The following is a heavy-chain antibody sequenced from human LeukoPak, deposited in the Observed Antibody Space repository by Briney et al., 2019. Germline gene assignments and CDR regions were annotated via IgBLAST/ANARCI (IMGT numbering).Heavy chain of an antibody. J-gene: IGHJ5*02. CDR1: GYSFTSYW. CDR2: IYPGDSDT. V-gene: IGHV5-51*01. Sequence: GESLKISCKGSGYSFTSYWIGWVRQMPGKGLAWMGIIYPGDSDTRYSPSFQGQVTISADKSISTAYLQWSSLKATDTAMYYCARREYYYDSSGYYDGGFDPWGQGTLVTVSS. CDR3: ARREYYYDSSGYYDGGFDP. D-gene: IGHD3-22*01.